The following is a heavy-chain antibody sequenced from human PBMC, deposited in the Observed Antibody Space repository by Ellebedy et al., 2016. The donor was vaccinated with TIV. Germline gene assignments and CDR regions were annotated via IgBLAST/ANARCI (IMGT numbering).Heavy chain of an antibody. J-gene: IGHJ5*02. CDR1: GYTFTSYG. D-gene: IGHD6-19*01. V-gene: IGHV1-18*01. Sequence: AASVKVSCKASGYTFTSYGISWVRQAPGQGLEWMGWISAYNGNTNYAQKLQGRVTMTTDTSTSTAYMELRSLRSDDTAVYYCARDPAYSGWYIGLNWFDPWGQGTLVTVSS. CDR3: ARDPAYSGWYIGLNWFDP. CDR2: ISAYNGNT.